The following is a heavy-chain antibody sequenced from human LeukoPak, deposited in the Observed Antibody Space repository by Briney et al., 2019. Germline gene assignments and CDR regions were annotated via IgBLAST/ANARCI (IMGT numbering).Heavy chain of an antibody. CDR3: ARGRGSYSFDY. D-gene: IGHD1-26*01. V-gene: IGHV1-3*01. CDR2: INAGNSDT. J-gene: IGHJ4*02. Sequence: GASVKVSCKASGYSFTNYALQWVRQAPGQRLEWMGWINAGNSDTKYSQKFQGRVTITRDTSASTAYMELSSLRSEDTAVYYCARGRGSYSFDYWGQGTLVTVSS. CDR1: GYSFTNYA.